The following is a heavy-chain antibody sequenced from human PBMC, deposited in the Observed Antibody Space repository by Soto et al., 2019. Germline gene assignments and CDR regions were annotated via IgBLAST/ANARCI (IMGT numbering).Heavy chain of an antibody. Sequence: EVQLVEAGGGLVQPGGSLRLSCEASGFTFSIYWMEWVRQAPGKGLVWVSSIRSDGGTNYADSVKGRFTVSRDNAKNTLYLQMNSLRAEDSAVYYCAREQKTEVTPAPAFMEVWGKGTTVTVSS. CDR1: GFTFSIYW. D-gene: IGHD2-2*01. J-gene: IGHJ6*03. CDR2: IRSDGGT. CDR3: AREQKTEVTPAPAFMEV. V-gene: IGHV3-74*01.